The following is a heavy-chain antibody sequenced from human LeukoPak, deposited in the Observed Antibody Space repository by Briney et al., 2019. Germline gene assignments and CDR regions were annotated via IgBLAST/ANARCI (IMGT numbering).Heavy chain of an antibody. CDR3: AIYDSSGYYYGLDY. CDR2: MNPNSGNT. J-gene: IGHJ4*02. V-gene: IGHV1-8*01. D-gene: IGHD3-22*01. Sequence: GASVKVSCKASGYTFTSYVSNWVRQATGQGLEGMGWMNPNSGNTGYAQKFQGRVTMTRNTSISTAYMELSSLRSEDTAVYYCAIYDSSGYYYGLDYWGQGTLVTVSS. CDR1: GYTFTSYV.